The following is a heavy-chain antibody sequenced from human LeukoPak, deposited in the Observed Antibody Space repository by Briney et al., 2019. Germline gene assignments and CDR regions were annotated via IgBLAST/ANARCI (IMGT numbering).Heavy chain of an antibody. CDR3: AKDLSVTMIVVVIPSDAFDI. Sequence: GSLRLSCAASGFTFSSYAMSWVRQAPGKGLEWVSAISGSGGSTYYADSVKGRFTISRDNSKNTPYLQMNSLRAEDTAVYYCAKDLSVTMIVVVIPSDAFDIWGQGTMVTVSS. J-gene: IGHJ3*02. D-gene: IGHD3-22*01. CDR2: ISGSGGST. CDR1: GFTFSSYA. V-gene: IGHV3-23*01.